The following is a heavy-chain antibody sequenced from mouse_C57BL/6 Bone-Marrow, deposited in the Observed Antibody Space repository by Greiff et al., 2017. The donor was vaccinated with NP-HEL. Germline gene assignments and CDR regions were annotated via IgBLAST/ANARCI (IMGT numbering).Heavy chain of an antibody. J-gene: IGHJ4*01. CDR2: IDPANGNT. CDR1: GFNIKNTY. Sequence: VQLQQSVAELVRPGASVKLSCTASGFNIKNTYMHWVKQRPEQGLEWIGRIDPANGNTKYAPKFQGKATIPADTSSNTAYLQLSSLTSEDTAIYYCASIYYDFRYAMDYWGQGTSVTVSS. D-gene: IGHD2-4*01. V-gene: IGHV14-3*01. CDR3: ASIYYDFRYAMDY.